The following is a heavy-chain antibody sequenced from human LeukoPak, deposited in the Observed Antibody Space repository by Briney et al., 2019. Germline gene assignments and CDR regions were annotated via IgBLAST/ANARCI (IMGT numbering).Heavy chain of an antibody. CDR1: GFAFSNYA. V-gene: IGHV3-23*01. Sequence: GGSLRLSCAASGFAFSNYAMSWVRQAPGKGLEWVLTISVSGGSTYYADSVKGRFTISRDNSKNTPYLQMNSLRAEDTAVYYCAKARSGWEYFQHWGQGTLVTVSS. D-gene: IGHD6-19*01. CDR2: ISVSGGST. J-gene: IGHJ1*01. CDR3: AKARSGWEYFQH.